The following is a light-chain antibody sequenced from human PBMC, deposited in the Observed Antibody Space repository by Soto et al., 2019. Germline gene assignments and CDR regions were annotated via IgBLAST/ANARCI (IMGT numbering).Light chain of an antibody. V-gene: IGLV1-47*01. CDR2: RNN. Sequence: QSVLTQPPSVSGTPGQRVTISCSGSISNIGNNYVYWFQQLPVTAPKVLSNRNNQRPSGVPDRFSGSKSGNSASLAISGLRXEDEAEYYCAAWDDTVRSYVFGTGTKLTVL. J-gene: IGLJ1*01. CDR3: AAWDDTVRSYV. CDR1: ISNIGNNY.